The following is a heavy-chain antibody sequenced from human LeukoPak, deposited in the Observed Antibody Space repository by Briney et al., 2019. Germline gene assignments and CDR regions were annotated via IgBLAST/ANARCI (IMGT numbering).Heavy chain of an antibody. Sequence: PGGSLRLSSAASGFTFSSYWMSWVRQAPGKGLEWVANIKQDGSEKYYVDSVKGRFTISRDNAKNSLYLQMNSLRAEDTAVYYCARESPGITIFGVLSWGQGTLVTVSS. V-gene: IGHV3-7*01. CDR3: ARESPGITIFGVLS. CDR1: GFTFSSYW. J-gene: IGHJ4*02. CDR2: IKQDGSEK. D-gene: IGHD3-3*01.